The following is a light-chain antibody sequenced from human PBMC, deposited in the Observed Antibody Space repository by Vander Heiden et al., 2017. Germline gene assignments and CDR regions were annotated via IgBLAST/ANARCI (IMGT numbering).Light chain of an antibody. V-gene: IGKV1-5*03. Sequence: DIQMTQSPSTLSASVGDRVTITGRASQSSSSWLAWYQQKPGKAPKRLIDKASSLESGVPSRFSGSGSGAGFTLTIISLQPDDFATYYCQQYNSYSTFGQGTKVEIK. CDR1: QSSSSW. CDR3: QQYNSYST. CDR2: KAS. J-gene: IGKJ1*01.